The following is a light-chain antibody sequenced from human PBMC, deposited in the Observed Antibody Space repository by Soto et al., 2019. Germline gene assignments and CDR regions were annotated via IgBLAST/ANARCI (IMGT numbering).Light chain of an antibody. Sequence: QSVLTQPASVSGSPGQSITISCTGTSSDVGGYNYVSWYQHHPGKAPKLMIYEVTNRPSGVSNRFSGSKSGNTASLTISGLQAEDEADYYCSSYTSSNTPVFGGGTKLTVL. CDR2: EVT. CDR1: SSDVGGYNY. CDR3: SSYTSSNTPV. V-gene: IGLV2-14*01. J-gene: IGLJ2*01.